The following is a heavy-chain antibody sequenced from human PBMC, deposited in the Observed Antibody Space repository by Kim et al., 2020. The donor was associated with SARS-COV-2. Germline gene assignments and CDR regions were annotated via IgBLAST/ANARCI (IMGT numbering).Heavy chain of an antibody. CDR2: INEDETNT. CDR3: ARDRSPGGRGYCYYGMDA. CDR1: GFTLTNYW. V-gene: IGHV3-74*01. D-gene: IGHD3-22*01. J-gene: IGHJ6*01. Sequence: GGSLRLSCAASGFTLTNYWMHWVRQAPGKGLVWVSRINEDETNTGYAGSVKGRFTISRDIAKNKVYLQMNSLGAEDTAVYYCARDRSPGGRGYCYYGMDAWGQGTTVTVSS.